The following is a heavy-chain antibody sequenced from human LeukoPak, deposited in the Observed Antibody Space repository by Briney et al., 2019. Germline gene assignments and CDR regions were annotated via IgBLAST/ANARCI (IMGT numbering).Heavy chain of an antibody. CDR2: ISWNSGSI. Sequence: GGSLRLSCAASGFTFDDYAMHWVRQAPGKGLEWVSGISWNSGSIGYADSVKGRFTISRDNAKNSLYLQMNSLRAEDTALYYCAKGVYGDYANWYFDLWGRGTLVTVSS. D-gene: IGHD4-17*01. V-gene: IGHV3-9*01. J-gene: IGHJ2*01. CDR1: GFTFDDYA. CDR3: AKGVYGDYANWYFDL.